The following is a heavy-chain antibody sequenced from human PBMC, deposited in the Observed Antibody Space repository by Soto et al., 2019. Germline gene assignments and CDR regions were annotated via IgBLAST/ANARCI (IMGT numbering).Heavy chain of an antibody. Sequence: SETLSLACALYVVSISSGNWWTWVRQTPQRGLEYIGEIFHDGTANYYPSFERRVAISVDTSKNQFSLKLTSVTAADTAIYFCARLVYDTSLNYMYFEVWGQGALGPVSS. V-gene: IGHV4-4*02. CDR2: IFHDGTA. CDR3: ARLVYDTSLNYMYFEV. CDR1: VVSISSGNW. J-gene: IGHJ4*02. D-gene: IGHD2-8*01.